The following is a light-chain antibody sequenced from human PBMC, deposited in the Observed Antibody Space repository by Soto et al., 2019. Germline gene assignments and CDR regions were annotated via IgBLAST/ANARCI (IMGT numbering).Light chain of an antibody. Sequence: IQMTQSPSTLSASVGDRVTITCRASQSISSWLAWYQQKPGKAPKLLIYAASTLQSGVPSRFSGSGSGTDFTLTISCLQSEDFATYYCQQYYSYPTFGGGTKVDI. J-gene: IGKJ4*01. V-gene: IGKV1-5*01. CDR1: QSISSW. CDR2: AAS. CDR3: QQYYSYPT.